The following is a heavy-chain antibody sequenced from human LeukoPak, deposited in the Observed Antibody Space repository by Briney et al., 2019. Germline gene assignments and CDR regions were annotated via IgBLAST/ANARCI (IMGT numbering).Heavy chain of an antibody. V-gene: IGHV4-30-2*01. CDR1: GGSIGSGSFY. J-gene: IGHJ4*02. D-gene: IGHD2-21*02. Sequence: SQTLSLTCTVSGGSIGSGSFYWNWIRQPPGKGLEWIGNIYDRGSTSYNPSLKSRVTISLDRSKNQISLKLSSVTAADTAVYYCAKLVTAIVHYWGQGTLVTVSS. CDR3: AKLVTAIVHY. CDR2: IYDRGST.